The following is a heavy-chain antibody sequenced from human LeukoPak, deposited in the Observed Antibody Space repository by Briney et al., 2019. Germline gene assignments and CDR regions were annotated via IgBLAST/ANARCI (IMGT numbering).Heavy chain of an antibody. CDR2: INHSGST. D-gene: IGHD5-12*01. J-gene: IGHJ4*02. V-gene: IGHV4-34*01. CDR3: ARGEYSGYDYIPFDY. CDR1: GGSFSGYY. Sequence: SETLSLTCAVYGGSFSGYYWSWIRQPPGKGLEWIGEINHSGSTNYNPSLKSRVTISVDTSKNQFSLKLSSVTAADTAVYYCARGEYSGYDYIPFDYWGQETLVTVSS.